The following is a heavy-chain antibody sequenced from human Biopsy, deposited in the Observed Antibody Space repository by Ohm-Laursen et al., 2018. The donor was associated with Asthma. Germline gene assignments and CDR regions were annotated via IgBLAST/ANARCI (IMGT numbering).Heavy chain of an antibody. J-gene: IGHJ6*02. CDR3: ARGLESSDRGPFYFFALDV. V-gene: IGHV3-11*01. CDR2: ISSSGSTK. Sequence: GSLRLSCATSGFSFSDYYMTWMRQAPGKGLEWVSSISSSGSTKYPAESVQGRFTISRDNAQKSLFLQMNSLRAEDTAIYFCARGLESSDRGPFYFFALDVWGQGTTVAVS. CDR1: GFSFSDYY. D-gene: IGHD6-25*01.